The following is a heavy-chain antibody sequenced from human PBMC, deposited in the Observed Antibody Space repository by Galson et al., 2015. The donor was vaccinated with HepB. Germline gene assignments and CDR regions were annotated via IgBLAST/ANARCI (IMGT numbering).Heavy chain of an antibody. CDR2: ISYDGSNK. CDR1: GFTFSSYA. D-gene: IGHD5-18*01. Sequence: SLRLSCAASGFTFSSYAMHWVRQAPGKGLEWVAVISYDGSNKYYADSVKGRFTISRDNSKNTLYLQMNSLRAEDTAVYYCARTDTAMVPFDYWGQGTLVTVSS. V-gene: IGHV3-30*04. J-gene: IGHJ4*02. CDR3: ARTDTAMVPFDY.